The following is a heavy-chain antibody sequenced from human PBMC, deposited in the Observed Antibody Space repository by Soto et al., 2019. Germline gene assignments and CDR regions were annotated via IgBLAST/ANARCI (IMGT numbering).Heavy chain of an antibody. CDR2: IYYSGST. D-gene: IGHD1-20*01. CDR3: ARDRAKWKDYYYYGMDV. CDR1: GGSISSGDYF. Sequence: QVQLQESGPGLVKPSQTLSLTCTVSGGSISSGDYFWTWIRQPPGKGLEWIGYIYYSGSTYYNPSLKIRPTMSVDTSKNHFSLKLSSVTAADTAVYYCARDRAKWKDYYYYGMDVWGQGTTVTVSS. V-gene: IGHV4-30-4*01. J-gene: IGHJ6*02.